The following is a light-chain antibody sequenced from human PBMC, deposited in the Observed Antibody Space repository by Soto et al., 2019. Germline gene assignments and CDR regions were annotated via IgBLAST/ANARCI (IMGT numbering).Light chain of an antibody. CDR2: EVS. Sequence: QSVLTKPPSAYGSPGRSVTISCKGTSSDVGGYNYVSWYQQHPGKAPKLMIYEVSKRPSGVPDRFSGSKSGNTASLTVSGLQAEDEADYYCSSYAGSNSYVFGTGTKVTVL. CDR3: SSYAGSNSYV. V-gene: IGLV2-8*01. CDR1: SSDVGGYNY. J-gene: IGLJ1*01.